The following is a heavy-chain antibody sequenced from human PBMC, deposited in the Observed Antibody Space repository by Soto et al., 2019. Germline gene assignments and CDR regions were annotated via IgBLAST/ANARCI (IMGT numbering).Heavy chain of an antibody. J-gene: IGHJ6*03. D-gene: IGHD3-16*01. CDR1: GGSISSYY. CDR2: IYYSGST. V-gene: IGHV4-59*01. CDR3: ARVLGGYYMDV. Sequence: GSLRLSCTVSGGSISSYYWSWIRQPPGKGLEWIGYIYYSGSTNYNPSLKSRVTISVDTSKNQFSLKLSSVTAADTAVYYCARVLGGYYMDVWGKGTTVTVSS.